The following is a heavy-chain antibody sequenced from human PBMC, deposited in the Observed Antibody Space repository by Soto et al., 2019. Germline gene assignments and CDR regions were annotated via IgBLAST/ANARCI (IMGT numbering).Heavy chain of an antibody. D-gene: IGHD6-19*01. CDR3: ARGGWSHDS. Sequence: QVQLQETGPGLVKPSETLSLTCTVSGASMTDNYWTWIRQPPGKGLEWIGFTYYSGTTTYNPSLNSRVTISVDTSKNQFSLQLSSVTAADTAVYYWARGGWSHDSWGRGTLVTVSS. J-gene: IGHJ4*02. CDR1: GASMTDNY. CDR2: TYYSGTT. V-gene: IGHV4-59*01.